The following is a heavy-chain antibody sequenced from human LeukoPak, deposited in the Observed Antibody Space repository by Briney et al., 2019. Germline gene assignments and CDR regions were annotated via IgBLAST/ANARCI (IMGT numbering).Heavy chain of an antibody. D-gene: IGHD3-10*01. CDR3: ARTQLLWFGELLLGDAFDI. CDR2: IIPILGIA. J-gene: IGHJ3*02. Sequence: SVKVSCKASVGTFSSYAISWVRQAPGQGLEWMGRIIPILGIANYAQKFQGRVTITADKSTSTAYMGLSSLRSEDTAVYYCARTQLLWFGELLLGDAFDIWGQGTIVTVSS. V-gene: IGHV1-69*04. CDR1: VGTFSSYA.